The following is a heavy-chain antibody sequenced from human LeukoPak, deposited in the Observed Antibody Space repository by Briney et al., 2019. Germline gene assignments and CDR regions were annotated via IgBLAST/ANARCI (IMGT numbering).Heavy chain of an antibody. CDR2: IYDGGRT. D-gene: IGHD6-13*01. V-gene: IGHV4-39*01. CDR3: ASLRSRSSWTTFYFDY. Sequence: SETLSLTCTVSGASISSSSYYWGWIRQPPGKGLEWIGSIYDGGRTHYSPSLKSRVTISLDTSKNQFSLKLSSVTAADTAVYYCASLRSRSSWTTFYFDYWGQGTLVTVSS. J-gene: IGHJ4*02. CDR1: GASISSSSYY.